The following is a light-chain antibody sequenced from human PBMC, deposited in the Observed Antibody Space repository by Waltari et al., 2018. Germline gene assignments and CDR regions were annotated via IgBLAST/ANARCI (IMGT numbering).Light chain of an antibody. Sequence: QSALTQPASVSGSPGQSITISCTGTRSDIGDYNFVSWYQQFPGKAPKLMIYEVSNRPLGVSNRFSGSKSGNTASLTISGLQAEDEADYYCTSYTRSNTWVFGGGTKVTVL. J-gene: IGLJ3*02. V-gene: IGLV2-14*01. CDR3: TSYTRSNTWV. CDR1: RSDIGDYNF. CDR2: EVS.